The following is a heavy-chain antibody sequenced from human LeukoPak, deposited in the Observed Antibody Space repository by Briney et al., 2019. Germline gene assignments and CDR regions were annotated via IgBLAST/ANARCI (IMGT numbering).Heavy chain of an antibody. V-gene: IGHV3-7*03. CDR3: ARTLSYDSSGYYSQYFDY. J-gene: IGHJ4*02. CDR1: GFTFSSYW. Sequence: PGGSLRLSCGASGFTFSSYWMTWVRQAPGKGLEWVANIKQDGSEKYYVDSVKGRFTISRDNAKNSLYLQMNSLRAEDTAVYYCARTLSYDSSGYYSQYFDYWGQGTLVTVSS. CDR2: IKQDGSEK. D-gene: IGHD3-22*01.